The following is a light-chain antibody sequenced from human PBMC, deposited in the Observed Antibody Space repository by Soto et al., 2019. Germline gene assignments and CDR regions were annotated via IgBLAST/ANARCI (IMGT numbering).Light chain of an antibody. V-gene: IGKV1-16*02. CDR1: QDMKNY. Sequence: GDRVTITCRTSQDMKNYLPWFQHKPGKAPKSLVFVASSLQSGGPSNSSGSGSGTDVSLTISLQPEDFATYFCQQHNPYPLLGGGTKVEIK. J-gene: IGKJ4*01. CDR3: QQHNPYPL. CDR2: VAS.